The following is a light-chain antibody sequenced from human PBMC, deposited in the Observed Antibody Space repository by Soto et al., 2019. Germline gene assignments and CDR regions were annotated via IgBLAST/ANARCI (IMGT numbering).Light chain of an antibody. V-gene: IGKV3-20*01. CDR2: GAS. CDR3: QQYGSSLSWT. J-gene: IGKJ1*01. Sequence: LTHAPGTLSLSPGERATLSCRASQSVSSSYLAWYQQKPGQAPRLLIYGASSRATGIPDRFSGSGSGTDFTLTIIRLEPEDFAVYYCQQYGSSLSWTFGQGTKVDIK. CDR1: QSVSSSY.